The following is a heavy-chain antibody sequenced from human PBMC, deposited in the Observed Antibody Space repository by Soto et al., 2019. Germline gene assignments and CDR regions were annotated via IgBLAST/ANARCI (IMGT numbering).Heavy chain of an antibody. J-gene: IGHJ4*02. Sequence: GGSLRLSCAASGFTFSSYGMHWVRQAPGKGLEWVAVIWYDGSNKYYADSVKGRFTISIDNSKNTLYLQMNSLRAEDTAVYYCARNADRDCSGGSCYSDYDYWGQGTLVTVSS. CDR3: ARNADRDCSGGSCYSDYDY. V-gene: IGHV3-33*01. CDR2: IWYDGSNK. CDR1: GFTFSSYG. D-gene: IGHD2-15*01.